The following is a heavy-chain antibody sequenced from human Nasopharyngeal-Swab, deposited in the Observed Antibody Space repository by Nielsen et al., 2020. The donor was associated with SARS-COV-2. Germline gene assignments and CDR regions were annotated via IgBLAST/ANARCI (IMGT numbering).Heavy chain of an antibody. J-gene: IGHJ6*04. D-gene: IGHD3-9*01. CDR1: GYTFTSYD. CDR3: ASPGPTYYDILTVSLGGSYYYDYGRDV. Sequence: ASVKVSCKASGYTFTSYDMNWLRPAPGQGLDWMGCINTNTGNPTYAQRFTGRFVFSLDTSVSTAYLQISSLKAEDTAVYYCASPGPTYYDILTVSLGGSYYYDYGRDVWGKGTRVTVSS. V-gene: IGHV7-4-1*02. CDR2: INTNTGNP.